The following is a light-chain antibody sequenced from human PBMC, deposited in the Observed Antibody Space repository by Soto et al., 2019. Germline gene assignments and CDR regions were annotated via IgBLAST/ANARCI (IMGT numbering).Light chain of an antibody. Sequence: EIVLTQSPGTLSLSPGERATLSCRASQRISNSSLAWYQQKPGQAPRLLLYDASSRATGIPDRVSGSGSGTDFTLTISRLEPEDFAVYYCQQYARPPFAFGQGTK. CDR3: QQYARPPFA. J-gene: IGKJ2*01. V-gene: IGKV3-20*01. CDR2: DAS. CDR1: QRISNSS.